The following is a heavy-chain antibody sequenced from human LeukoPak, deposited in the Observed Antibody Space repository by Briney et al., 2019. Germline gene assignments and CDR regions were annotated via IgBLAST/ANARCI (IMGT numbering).Heavy chain of an antibody. D-gene: IGHD2-8*02. CDR3: ARASTGGYLGY. CDR1: GFTFTSYA. CDR2: ISGSGGST. J-gene: IGHJ4*02. V-gene: IGHV3-23*01. Sequence: PGGSLRLSCAASGFTFTSYAMSWVRQAPGQGLEWVSAISGSGGSTYYADSVKGRFTISRDNSKNTMYLQMTSLRAEDTAVYYCARASTGGYLGYWGQGTLVTVSS.